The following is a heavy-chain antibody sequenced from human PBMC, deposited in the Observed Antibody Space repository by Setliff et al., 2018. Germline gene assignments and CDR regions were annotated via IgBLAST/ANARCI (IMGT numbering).Heavy chain of an antibody. V-gene: IGHV7-4-1*02. Sequence: ASVKVSCKASGYTFTGYYMHWVRQAPGQGLEWMGWIHTNTGNPTYAQGFTGRFVFSLDTSVSTAYLQITSLKAEDTAVYYCARVIPYYLDLWGQGMLVTVSS. J-gene: IGHJ4*02. CDR2: IHTNTGNP. CDR1: GYTFTGYY. CDR3: ARVIPYYLDL.